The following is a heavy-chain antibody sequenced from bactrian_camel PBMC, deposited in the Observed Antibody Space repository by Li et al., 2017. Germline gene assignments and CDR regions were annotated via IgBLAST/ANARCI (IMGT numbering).Heavy chain of an antibody. CDR2: IEADGRA. D-gene: IGHD1*01. CDR3: AADKLPYCPPFMDNIRGLGAITRGSASY. J-gene: IGHJ4*01. Sequence: HVQLVESGGGSVEAGGALRLSCVASEYAGAHYCMAWFRQAPGKEREGVAGIEADGRAVYADSVKGRFTISKDDDKSTLYLQMGSLEPEDTAMYYCAADKLPYCPPFMDNIRGLGAITRGSASYWGQGTQVTVS. CDR1: EYAGAHYC. V-gene: IGHV3S55*01.